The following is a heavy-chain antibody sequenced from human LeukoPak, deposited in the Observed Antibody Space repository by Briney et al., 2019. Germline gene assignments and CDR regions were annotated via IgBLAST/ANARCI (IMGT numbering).Heavy chain of an antibody. D-gene: IGHD3-10*01. Sequence: ASVKVSCKASGYTFTSYDINWVRQASGQGLEWMGWMNPNSGNTGYAQKFQGRVTMTRNTSISTAYMELSSLRSEDTAVYYCARGKVTMVRGVIITSFDYWGQGTPVTVSS. CDR1: GYTFTSYD. CDR2: MNPNSGNT. J-gene: IGHJ4*02. V-gene: IGHV1-8*01. CDR3: ARGKVTMVRGVIITSFDY.